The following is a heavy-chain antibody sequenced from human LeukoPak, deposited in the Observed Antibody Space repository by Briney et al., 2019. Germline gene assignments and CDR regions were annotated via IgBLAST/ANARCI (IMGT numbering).Heavy chain of an antibody. V-gene: IGHV4-4*02. D-gene: IGHD3-10*01. CDR3: ARPLFPGAAYGMDV. CDR1: GGSISSSNW. CDR2: IYHSGST. Sequence: PSETLSLTCAVSGGSISSSNWWSWVRQPPGKGLEWIGEIYHSGSTNYNPSLKSRVTISVDKSKNQFSLKLSSVTAADTAVYYCARPLFPGAAYGMDVWGQGTTVTVSS. J-gene: IGHJ6*02.